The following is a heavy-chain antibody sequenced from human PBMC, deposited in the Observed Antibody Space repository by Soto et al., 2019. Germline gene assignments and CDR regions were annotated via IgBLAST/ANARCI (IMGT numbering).Heavy chain of an antibody. J-gene: IGHJ5*02. CDR3: ARGDTSAVIWFDP. CDR1: GGSISSGGYS. D-gene: IGHD3-22*01. Sequence: PSETLSLTCTVSGGSISSGGYSWSWIRQSPGRGLEWIAYIYRDGTTSFNPSLRSRVTLSVDVSKNQFSLQLRSVTAADTAVYYCARGDTSAVIWFDPWGQGTLVT. CDR2: IYRDGTT. V-gene: IGHV4-30-2*06.